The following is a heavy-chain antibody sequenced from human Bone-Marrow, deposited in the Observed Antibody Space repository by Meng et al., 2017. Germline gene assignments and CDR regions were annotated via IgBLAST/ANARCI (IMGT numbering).Heavy chain of an antibody. Sequence: GGSLRLSCAASGFTFSNAWMSWVRQAPGKGLEWVGRIKSKTDGGTTDYAAPVKGRFTISRDDSKNTLYLQMNSLKTEDTAVYYCTTGDSSSWLYFDYWGQGTLVTGLL. CDR3: TTGDSSSWLYFDY. V-gene: IGHV3-15*01. CDR1: GFTFSNAW. D-gene: IGHD6-13*01. J-gene: IGHJ4*02. CDR2: IKSKTDGGTT.